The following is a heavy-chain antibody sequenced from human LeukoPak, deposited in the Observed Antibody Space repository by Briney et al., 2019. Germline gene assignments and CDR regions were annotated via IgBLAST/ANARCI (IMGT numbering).Heavy chain of an antibody. D-gene: IGHD4-17*01. CDR1: GYTFTSYA. V-gene: IGHV1-3*01. Sequence: GASVKVSCKASGYTFTSYAMHWVRQAPGQRLEWMGWINAGNGNTKYSQKFQGRVTITRDTSASTAHMELSSLRSEDTAVYYCARDRDGDIDYWGQGTLVTVSS. CDR2: INAGNGNT. J-gene: IGHJ4*02. CDR3: ARDRDGDIDY.